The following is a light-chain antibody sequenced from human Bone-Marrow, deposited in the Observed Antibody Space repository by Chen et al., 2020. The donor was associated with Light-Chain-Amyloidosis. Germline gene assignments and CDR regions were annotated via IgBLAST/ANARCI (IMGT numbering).Light chain of an antibody. J-gene: IGLJ2*01. CDR2: RDT. V-gene: IGLV3-25*03. CDR3: QSADSSGTYEVI. Sequence: SYALSQPPSVSVTPTQTARNYPSGDDLPTKYAYWYQQKPGQAPVLVIHRDTERPSGISERFSGSSSGTTATLTISGVQAEDEADYHCQSADSSGTYEVIFGGGTKLTVL. CDR1: DLPTKY.